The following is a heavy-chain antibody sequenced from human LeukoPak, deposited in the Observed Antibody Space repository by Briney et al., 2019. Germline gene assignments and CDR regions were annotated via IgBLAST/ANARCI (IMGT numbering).Heavy chain of an antibody. D-gene: IGHD5-18*01. Sequence: SETLSLTCTVSGGFISSYYWSWIRQPPGKGLEWIGYIYYSGSTNYNPSLKSRVTISVDTSKNQFSLKLSSVTAADTAVYYCARRAPYSYEWSTLDYWGQGTLVTVSS. V-gene: IGHV4-59*08. CDR3: ARRAPYSYEWSTLDY. J-gene: IGHJ4*02. CDR1: GGFISSYY. CDR2: IYYSGST.